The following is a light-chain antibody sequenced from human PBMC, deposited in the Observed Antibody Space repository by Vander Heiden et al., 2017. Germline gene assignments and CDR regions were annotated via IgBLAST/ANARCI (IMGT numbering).Light chain of an antibody. Sequence: DIVTTQSPDSLAVSLGARATIHRKSSQSALYSSNNKNYLAWYQQKPGQPPKLLIYWASIRESGVPDRFSGSGSGTDFTLTISSLQAEDVAVYYCQQYYSTPWTFGQGTKVEIK. V-gene: IGKV4-1*01. CDR1: QSALYSSNNKNY. CDR2: WAS. J-gene: IGKJ1*01. CDR3: QQYYSTPWT.